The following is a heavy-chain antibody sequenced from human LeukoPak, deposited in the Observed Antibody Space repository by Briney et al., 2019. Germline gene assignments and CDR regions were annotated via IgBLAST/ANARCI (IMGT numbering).Heavy chain of an antibody. D-gene: IGHD3-22*01. Sequence: SSETLSLTCTVSGGSISSGGYYWSWIRQHPGKGLEWIGYIYYSGSTYYNPSLKSRVTISVDTSKNQFSLKLSSVTAADTAVYYCARGLSGYGAFDIWGQGTMVTVSS. J-gene: IGHJ3*02. CDR1: GGSISSGGYY. CDR3: ARGLSGYGAFDI. V-gene: IGHV4-31*03. CDR2: IYYSGST.